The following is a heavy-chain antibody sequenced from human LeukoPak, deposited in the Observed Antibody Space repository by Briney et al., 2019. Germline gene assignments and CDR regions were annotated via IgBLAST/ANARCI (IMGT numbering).Heavy chain of an antibody. V-gene: IGHV4-59*01. J-gene: IGHJ4*02. CDR1: GGSISGYY. CDR2: IYYSGTT. D-gene: IGHD3-10*01. Sequence: PSETLSLTCTVSGGSISGYYWTWIRQPPGKGLEWVGYIYYSGTTYYNPSLKSRVTISVDTSKNQFSLKLTSVTAADTTVYYCARDRELGYWGQGTLVTVSS. CDR3: ARDRELGY.